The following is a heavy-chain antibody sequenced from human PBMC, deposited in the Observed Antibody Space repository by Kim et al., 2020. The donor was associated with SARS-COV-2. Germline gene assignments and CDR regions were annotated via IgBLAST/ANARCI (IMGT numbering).Heavy chain of an antibody. CDR1: NDTFTTYG. Sequence: ASVKVSCKASNDTFTTYGISWVRQAPGQGLEWMGWIGGYSGDTNYAQKFQGRVTMTTDTSASTAYMELRSLRSDDTAVYYCAADRSYSSGWDIDYWGQGTLVTVSS. CDR3: AADRSYSSGWDIDY. D-gene: IGHD6-19*01. J-gene: IGHJ4*02. V-gene: IGHV1-18*01. CDR2: IGGYSGDT.